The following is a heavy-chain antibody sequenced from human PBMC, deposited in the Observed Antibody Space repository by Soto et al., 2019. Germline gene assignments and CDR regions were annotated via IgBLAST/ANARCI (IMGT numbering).Heavy chain of an antibody. D-gene: IGHD1-7*01. CDR2: ISSRSSYI. J-gene: IGHJ3*02. Sequence: PGGSLRLSCADSGFTFSSYSMNWVRQASGKGLWWVSSISSRSSYIYYADSVKGRFTITRDNAKNSLYLQMNSLRAEDTAVYYCARDRTGTRSEANAFDIWGQGTMVTVSS. CDR3: ARDRTGTRSEANAFDI. V-gene: IGHV3-21*01. CDR1: GFTFSSYS.